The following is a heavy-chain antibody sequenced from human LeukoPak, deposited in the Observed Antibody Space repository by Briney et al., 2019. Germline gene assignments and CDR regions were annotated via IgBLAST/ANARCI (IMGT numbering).Heavy chain of an antibody. CDR3: ARGRGESGTSYWTHIDY. CDR2: IYSSGST. D-gene: IGHD1-26*01. CDR1: GGSISSYY. J-gene: IGHJ4*02. Sequence: PSETLSLTCTVSGGSISSYYWSWIRQPAGKGLEWIARIYSSGSTNYNPSLKSRVTMSVDTSKNQFSLNLSSVTAADTAFYYCARGRGESGTSYWTHIDYWGQGTLVTVSS. V-gene: IGHV4-4*07.